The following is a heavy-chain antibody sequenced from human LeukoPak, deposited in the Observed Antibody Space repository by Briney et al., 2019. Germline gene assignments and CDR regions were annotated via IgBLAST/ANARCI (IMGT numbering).Heavy chain of an antibody. CDR1: GFTVSNFA. Sequence: GGSLRLSCAASGFTVSNFAMHWVRQVPDKGLEWLAVMSKDGGDKHYADSVTGRFTISRDSSKNTLYLQMNSLRGEDTAVYYCARDDLSVSGSYPYYFDHWGQGTLVTVSP. D-gene: IGHD3-16*02. J-gene: IGHJ4*02. V-gene: IGHV3-30*04. CDR3: ARDDLSVSGSYPYYFDH. CDR2: MSKDGGDK.